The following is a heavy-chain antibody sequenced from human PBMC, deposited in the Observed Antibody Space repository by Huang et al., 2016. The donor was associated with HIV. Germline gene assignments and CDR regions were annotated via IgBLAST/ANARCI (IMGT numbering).Heavy chain of an antibody. D-gene: IGHD1-7*01. CDR1: TFRFGAYW. CDR3: ATKTAAMDI. V-gene: IGHV3-7*01. Sequence: VESGGRLVQPGGSIRLSCVGSTFRFGAYWMSWVRQSPGKGLEWVANIKQDEREKYYVDYGKGRFNISRDNAKKVLFLEMNNVRVEDTATYYCATKTAAMDIWGQGTTVTVS. J-gene: IGHJ6*02. CDR2: IKQDEREK.